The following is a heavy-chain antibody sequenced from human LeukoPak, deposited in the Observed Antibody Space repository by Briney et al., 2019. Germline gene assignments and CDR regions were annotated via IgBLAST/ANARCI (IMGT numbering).Heavy chain of an antibody. CDR1: GGSFSDYY. Sequence: SETLSLTCAVYGGSFSDYYWSWIRQSPGKGLECIGEINHSGSTNYNPSLKSRVTISVDTSKNQFSLKLNSVTAADTAVYYCASCSSTSWYAGDWFDPWGQGTLVTVSS. J-gene: IGHJ5*02. D-gene: IGHD2-2*01. CDR3: ASCSSTSWYAGDWFDP. V-gene: IGHV4-34*01. CDR2: INHSGST.